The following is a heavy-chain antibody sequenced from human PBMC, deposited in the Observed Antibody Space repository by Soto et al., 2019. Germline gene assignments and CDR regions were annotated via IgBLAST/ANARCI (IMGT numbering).Heavy chain of an antibody. D-gene: IGHD3-22*01. CDR2: ISTSDSI. CDR3: ARDIGYYDSSGYFDY. V-gene: IGHV3-11*01. Sequence: QVQLVESGGGLVKPGGSLRLSCAASGFTFSDYYMSWIRQAPGKGLEWVSYISTSDSIYYADSVKGRFTISRDNAKNSLYLQMNSLRAEDTAVYYCARDIGYYDSSGYFDYWGQGTLVTVSS. J-gene: IGHJ4*02. CDR1: GFTFSDYY.